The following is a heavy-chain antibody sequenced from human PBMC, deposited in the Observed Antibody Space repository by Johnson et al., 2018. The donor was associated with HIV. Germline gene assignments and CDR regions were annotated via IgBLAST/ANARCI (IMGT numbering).Heavy chain of an antibody. V-gene: IGHV3-66*01. CDR1: GITVSSNY. CDR3: ARGYGDYSDFFDV. CDR2: IYSGGNT. D-gene: IGHD4-17*01. J-gene: IGHJ3*01. Sequence: VLLVESGGGLAQPGGSLRLSCAASGITVSSNYMNWVRQAPGKGLEWVSVIYSGGNTFYADSVQGRFTISRDNSKNTLDLHMNSLRVEDTAVYYCARGYGDYSDFFDVWGQGTMVTVSS.